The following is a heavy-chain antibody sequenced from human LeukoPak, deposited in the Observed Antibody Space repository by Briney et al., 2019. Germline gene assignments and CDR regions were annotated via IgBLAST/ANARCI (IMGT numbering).Heavy chain of an antibody. D-gene: IGHD2-15*01. CDR1: GGPISSYY. CDR3: ARATASRYCSGGSCPYYYYGMDV. Sequence: PSETLSLTCTVSGGPISSYYWSWIRQPPGKGLEWIGYIYYSGSTNYNPSLKSRVTISVDTSKNQFSLKLSSVTAADTAVYYCARATASRYCSGGSCPYYYYGMDVWGQGTTVTVSS. V-gene: IGHV4-59*01. J-gene: IGHJ6*02. CDR2: IYYSGST.